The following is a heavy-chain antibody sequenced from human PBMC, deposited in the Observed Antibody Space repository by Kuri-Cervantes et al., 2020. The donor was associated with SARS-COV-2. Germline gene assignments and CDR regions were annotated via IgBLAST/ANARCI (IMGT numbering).Heavy chain of an antibody. Sequence: SETLSLTCAVYGGSFSGYYWSWIRQPPGKGLEWIWEINHSGSTNYNPSPKGRVTISVDTSKNQFSLKLSSVTAADTAVYYCARGDIVVVVASLKYYYGMDVWGQGTTVTVSS. CDR2: INHSGST. J-gene: IGHJ6*02. D-gene: IGHD2-15*01. CDR3: ARGDIVVVVASLKYYYGMDV. CDR1: GGSFSGYY. V-gene: IGHV4-34*01.